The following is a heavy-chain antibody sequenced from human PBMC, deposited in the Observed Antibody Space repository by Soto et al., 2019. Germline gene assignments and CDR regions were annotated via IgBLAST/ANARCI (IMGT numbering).Heavy chain of an antibody. CDR2: IYYSGST. D-gene: IGHD4-17*01. V-gene: IGHV4-39*01. Sequence: QLQLQESGPGLVKPSETLSLTCTVSGGSISSSSYYWGWIRQPPGKGLEWIGSIYYSGSTYYNPSLKSRVTISVDTSKNQFPLKLSPVTAADTAVYYCARPCGGTVTAAFDIWGQGTMVTVSS. J-gene: IGHJ3*02. CDR3: ARPCGGTVTAAFDI. CDR1: GGSISSSSYY.